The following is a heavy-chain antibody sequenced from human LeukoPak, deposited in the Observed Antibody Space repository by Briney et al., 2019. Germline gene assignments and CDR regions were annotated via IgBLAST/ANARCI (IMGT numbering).Heavy chain of an antibody. D-gene: IGHD4-23*01. J-gene: IGHJ4*02. CDR3: ARDPGYGGNLFPQMNY. V-gene: IGHV1-69*06. Sequence: GASVKVSCKASGGTFSSYAISWVRQAPGQGLEWMGGIIPIFGTANYAQKFQGRVTITADKSTSTAYMELSSLRSEDTAVYYCARDPGYGGNLFPQMNYWGQGTLVTVSS. CDR2: IIPIFGTA. CDR1: GGTFSSYA.